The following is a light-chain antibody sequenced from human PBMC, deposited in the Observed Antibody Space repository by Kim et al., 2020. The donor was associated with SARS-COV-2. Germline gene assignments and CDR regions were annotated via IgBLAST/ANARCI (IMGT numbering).Light chain of an antibody. CDR3: QQYNNYPYS. CDR2: DAS. J-gene: IGKJ2*03. CDR1: QAISSA. V-gene: IGKV1D-13*01. Sequence: SASVGAPVTLTCRASQAISSALAWYQQKPGKPPKFVIYDASTLQTGVPSRFSGSGFGTIFTLTISSLQPEDFASYYCQQYNNYPYSFGQGTKLEI.